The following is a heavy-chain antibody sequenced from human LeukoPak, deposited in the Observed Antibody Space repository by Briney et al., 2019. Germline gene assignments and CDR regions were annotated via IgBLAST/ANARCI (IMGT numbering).Heavy chain of an antibody. D-gene: IGHD1-26*01. V-gene: IGHV3-21*01. CDR2: VSSTSSYI. J-gene: IGHJ6*03. CDR3: ARDLGGSYLGDYYYYMDV. Sequence: GGSLRLSCAASEFTFSTYSMNWVRQAPGEGLEWVSSVSSTSSYIYYADSVKGRFTISRDNAKNSLYLQMNSLRAEDTAVYFCARDLGGSYLGDYYYYMDVWGKGTTVTVAS. CDR1: EFTFSTYS.